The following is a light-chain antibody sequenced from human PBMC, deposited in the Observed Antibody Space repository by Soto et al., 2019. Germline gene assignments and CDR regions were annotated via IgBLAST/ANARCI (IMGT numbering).Light chain of an antibody. Sequence: QSALTQPPSASGSPGQSVTISCAGTSSNLGGYNYVSWYQQHPGKAPKLIIFEVSKRPSGVPDRFSGSKSGNTASLAVSGLQAEEEADYYCSSYVGSMVVFGGGTKVTVL. CDR1: SSNLGGYNY. CDR2: EVS. J-gene: IGLJ3*02. CDR3: SSYVGSMVV. V-gene: IGLV2-8*01.